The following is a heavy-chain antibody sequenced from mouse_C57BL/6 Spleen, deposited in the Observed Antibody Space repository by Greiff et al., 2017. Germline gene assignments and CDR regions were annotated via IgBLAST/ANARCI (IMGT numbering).Heavy chain of an antibody. D-gene: IGHD1-1*01. CDR3: ARGGYGYYFDY. J-gene: IGHJ2*01. V-gene: IGHV1-59*01. CDR2: IDPSDSYT. CDR1: GYTFTSYW. Sequence: VQLQQPGAELVRPGTSVKLSCKASGYTFTSYWLHWVKQRPGQGLEWIGVIDPSDSYTNYNQKFKGKATLTVDTSSSTAYMQLSSLTSEDAAVYYCARGGYGYYFDYWGQGTTLTVSS.